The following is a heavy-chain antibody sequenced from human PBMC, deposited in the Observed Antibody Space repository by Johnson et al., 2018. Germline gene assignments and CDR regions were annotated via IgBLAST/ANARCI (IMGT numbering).Heavy chain of an antibody. Sequence: QVQLVETGGGVVQPGRSLRLSCAASGFTFSSYAMHWVRQAPGQWLEWVSLTSYDGSNKYYADSVKGRFTISRDTSKNTLYLQMNRLRAEDPAVYYCAKVVSYYYYMDVWGKGTTVTVSS. CDR2: TSYDGSNK. CDR3: AKVVSYYYYMDV. V-gene: IGHV3-30*04. CDR1: GFTFSSYA. J-gene: IGHJ6*03.